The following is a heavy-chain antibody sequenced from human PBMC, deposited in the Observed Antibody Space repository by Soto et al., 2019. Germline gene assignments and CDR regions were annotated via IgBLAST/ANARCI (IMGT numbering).Heavy chain of an antibody. Sequence: QVQLVQSGAEVKKPGSSVKVSCKASGGTFSSYAISWVRQAPGQGLEWMGGIIPIFGTANYAQKFQGRVTITADESTSTAYTELSSLRSEDTAVYFCADGVDSGYDGYYGMDVWGQGTTVTVSS. J-gene: IGHJ6*02. D-gene: IGHD5-12*01. V-gene: IGHV1-69*01. CDR2: IIPIFGTA. CDR1: GGTFSSYA. CDR3: ADGVDSGYDGYYGMDV.